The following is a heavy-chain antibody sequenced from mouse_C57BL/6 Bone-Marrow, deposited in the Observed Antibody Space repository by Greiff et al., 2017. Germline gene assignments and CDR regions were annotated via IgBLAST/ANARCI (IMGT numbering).Heavy chain of an antibody. Sequence: EVMLVESGGDLVKPGGSLKLSCAASGFTFSSYGMSWVRQTPDKRLEWVATISSGGSYTYYPDSVKGRFTISRDNAKNTLYLQMSSLKSEDTAMYYCYYSKGAYWGQGTLGTVSA. J-gene: IGHJ3*01. D-gene: IGHD2-5*01. CDR2: ISSGGSYT. CDR3: YYSKGAY. CDR1: GFTFSSYG. V-gene: IGHV5-6*02.